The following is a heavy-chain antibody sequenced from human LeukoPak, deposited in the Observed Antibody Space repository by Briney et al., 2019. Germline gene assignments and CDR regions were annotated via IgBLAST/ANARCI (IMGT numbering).Heavy chain of an antibody. Sequence: PETLSLTCGVSGGFVSSTNWWTWIRQPPGKGLEWIGEVHLDGRANFNPSLKSRLTMSVDLSENHVSLKLTSVTAADTAVYYCAREGGFYRPLDYSGQGTLVTVSS. CDR3: AREGGFYRPLDY. D-gene: IGHD6-25*01. CDR2: VHLDGRA. V-gene: IGHV4-4*03. J-gene: IGHJ4*02. CDR1: GGFVSSTNW.